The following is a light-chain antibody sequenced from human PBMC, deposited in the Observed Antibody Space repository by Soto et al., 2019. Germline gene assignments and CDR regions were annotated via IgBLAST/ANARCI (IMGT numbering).Light chain of an antibody. CDR1: QTVRNNY. CDR3: PQFSSYPLT. J-gene: IGKJ4*01. V-gene: IGKV3-20*01. Sequence: EFVLTQSPGTLSLSPGERATLSCRASQTVRNNYLAWYQQKPGQAPRLVIYDASSRATGIPDRFSGGGSGTDFTLTISRLEAEDFAVYYCPQFSSYPLTFGGGTKVELK. CDR2: DAS.